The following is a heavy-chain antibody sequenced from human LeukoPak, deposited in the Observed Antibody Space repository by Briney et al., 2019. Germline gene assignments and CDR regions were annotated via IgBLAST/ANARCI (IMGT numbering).Heavy chain of an antibody. Sequence: PSETLSLTCTVSGDSISPYYWGWIRQPPGKGLEWIGYIYYSGDTTYNPSLKSRVTMSVDTSKNQFSLKLTSVTAADAAVYYCARDKQPGDYWGQGALVTVSS. D-gene: IGHD5-18*01. V-gene: IGHV4-59*01. CDR2: IYYSGDT. CDR1: GDSISPYY. J-gene: IGHJ4*02. CDR3: ARDKQPGDY.